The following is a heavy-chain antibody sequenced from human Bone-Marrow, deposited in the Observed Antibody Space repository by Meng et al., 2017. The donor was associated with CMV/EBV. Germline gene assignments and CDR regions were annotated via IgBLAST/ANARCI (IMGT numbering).Heavy chain of an antibody. Sequence: SETLSLTCTVSGGSISSSSYYWGWIRQPPGKGLEWIGSIYYSGSTYYNPSLKSRVTISVDTSKKQFSLKLSSVTAADTAVYYCARVRASGGWYFDLWGRGTLVTVSS. CDR2: IYYSGST. V-gene: IGHV4-39*07. CDR3: ARVRASGGWYFDL. CDR1: GGSISSSSYY. J-gene: IGHJ2*01. D-gene: IGHD3-10*01.